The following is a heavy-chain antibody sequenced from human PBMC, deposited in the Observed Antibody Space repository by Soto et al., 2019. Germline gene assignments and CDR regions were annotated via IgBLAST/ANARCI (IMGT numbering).Heavy chain of an antibody. V-gene: IGHV1-3*01. Sequence: ASVKVSCKASGYTFSSYAMHWVRQAPGQRLEWMGWINAGYGNTKSSQKFQDRFTISRDTSASTAYMELTSLRSEDTAVYYCARDTLVGTFDFWGKGTLVTVSS. CDR1: GYTFSSYA. CDR2: INAGYGNT. D-gene: IGHD3-10*01. J-gene: IGHJ4*02. CDR3: ARDTLVGTFDF.